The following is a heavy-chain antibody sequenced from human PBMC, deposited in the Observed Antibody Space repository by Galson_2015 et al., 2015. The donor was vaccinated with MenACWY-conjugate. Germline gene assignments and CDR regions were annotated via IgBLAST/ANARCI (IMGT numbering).Heavy chain of an antibody. Sequence: SLRLSCAASGFSFSSYDMHWVRQVPGKGLDWVAVISYDGSNKYYADSVKGRFTISRDKNTLYLEMISLRGEDTAVYYCARVYSGSPDYGMDVWGQGTTVTVSS. V-gene: IGHV3-30*04. CDR2: ISYDGSNK. CDR1: GFSFSSYD. D-gene: IGHD1-26*01. J-gene: IGHJ6*02. CDR3: ARVYSGSPDYGMDV.